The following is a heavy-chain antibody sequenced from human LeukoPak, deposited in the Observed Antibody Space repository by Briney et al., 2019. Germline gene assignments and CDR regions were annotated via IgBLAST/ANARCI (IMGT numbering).Heavy chain of an antibody. CDR2: IYHSGST. CDR1: GYSISSGYY. CDR3: ARLEDCSGGSCYGYYFDY. D-gene: IGHD2-15*01. V-gene: IGHV4-38-2*01. J-gene: IGHJ4*02. Sequence: SETLSLTCAVSGYSISSGYYWGWNRQPPGKGLEWIGSIYHSGSTYYNPSLKSRVTISVDTSKNQFSLKLSSVTAADTAVYYCARLEDCSGGSCYGYYFDYWGQGTLVSVSS.